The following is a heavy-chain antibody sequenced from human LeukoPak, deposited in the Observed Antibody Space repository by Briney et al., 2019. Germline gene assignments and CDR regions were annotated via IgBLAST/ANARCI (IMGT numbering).Heavy chain of an antibody. CDR1: GFTFSSYW. CDR3: ARDFAHSDFWSGKYYFDY. Sequence: GGSLRLSCAASGFTFSSYWMSWVRQAPGKGLEWVANMNQDGSEKYYVDSVKGRFTISRDNAKNSLYLQMNSLRAEDTAVYYCARDFAHSDFWSGKYYFDYWGQGTLVTVSS. V-gene: IGHV3-7*01. D-gene: IGHD3-3*01. CDR2: MNQDGSEK. J-gene: IGHJ4*02.